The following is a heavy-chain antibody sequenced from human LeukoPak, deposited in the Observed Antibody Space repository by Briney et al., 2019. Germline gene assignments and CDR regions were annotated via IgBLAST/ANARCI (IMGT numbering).Heavy chain of an antibody. CDR3: ARALDSNYPNWFDP. D-gene: IGHD4-11*01. V-gene: IGHV3-21*01. CDR2: ISSSSSYI. J-gene: IGHJ5*02. Sequence: GGSLRLSCAASGFTFSSYSMNWVRQAPGKGLEWVSSISSSSSYIYYADSVKGRFTISRDNAKNSLYLQMNSLRAEDTAVYYCARALDSNYPNWFDPWGQGTLVTVSS. CDR1: GFTFSSYS.